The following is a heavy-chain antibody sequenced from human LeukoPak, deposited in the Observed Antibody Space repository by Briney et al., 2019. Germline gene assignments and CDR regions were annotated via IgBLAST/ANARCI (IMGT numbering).Heavy chain of an antibody. CDR3: ARSPYYDFWSGYYEEYYFDY. J-gene: IGHJ4*02. V-gene: IGHV4-4*07. Sequence: PSETLSLTCTVSGGSISSYYWSWIRQPAGKGLEWIGRIYTSGSTNYNPCLKSRVTMSVDTSKNQFSLKLSSVTAADTAVYYCARSPYYDFWSGYYEEYYFDYWGQGTLVTVSS. D-gene: IGHD3-3*01. CDR2: IYTSGST. CDR1: GGSISSYY.